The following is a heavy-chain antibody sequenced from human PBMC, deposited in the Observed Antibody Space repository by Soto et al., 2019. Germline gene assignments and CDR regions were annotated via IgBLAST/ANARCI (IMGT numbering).Heavy chain of an antibody. V-gene: IGHV4-34*01. J-gene: IGHJ4*02. CDR3: ARGVREAVAAPNLNY. Sequence: PSETLSLTCAVYGGSFSGYDWSWIRQPPGKGLEWIGDINYSGITNYNPSLKSRVTISVDTSRKQFSLNLRSVTAADTAVYYCARGVREAVAAPNLNYWGQGTLVTVS. D-gene: IGHD6-19*01. CDR2: INYSGIT. CDR1: GGSFSGYD.